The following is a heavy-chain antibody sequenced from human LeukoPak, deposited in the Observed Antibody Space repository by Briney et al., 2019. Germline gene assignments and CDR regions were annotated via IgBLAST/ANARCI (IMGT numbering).Heavy chain of an antibody. CDR1: GASISSYY. J-gene: IGHJ4*02. Sequence: SETLSLTCTVSGASISSYYWSWIRQPPGRGLEWIGYIYYSGSTNYSPSLNSRVTISIDTSKNQFSLRLRSVTAADTAICYCARGRSGYSYAFDSWGQGTLVTVSS. CDR2: IYYSGST. D-gene: IGHD5-18*01. V-gene: IGHV4-59*01. CDR3: ARGRSGYSYAFDS.